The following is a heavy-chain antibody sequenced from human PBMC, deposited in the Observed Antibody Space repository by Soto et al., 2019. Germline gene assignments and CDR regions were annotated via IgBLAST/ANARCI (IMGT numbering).Heavy chain of an antibody. Sequence: LRLSCAASGFSYNSYALSWVRQAPGKGLEWVSSISGGGGDTSYADSVRGRFTISRDNSKNTLYLLMNSLRADDAAVYYCVRSFTWYSEADYWGQGTLVTVSS. CDR1: GFSYNSYA. CDR3: VRSFTWYSEADY. J-gene: IGHJ4*02. CDR2: ISGGGGDT. V-gene: IGHV3-23*01. D-gene: IGHD6-13*01.